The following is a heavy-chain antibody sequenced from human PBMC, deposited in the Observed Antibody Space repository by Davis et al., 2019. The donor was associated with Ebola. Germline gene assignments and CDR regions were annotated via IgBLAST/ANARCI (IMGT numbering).Heavy chain of an antibody. CDR2: ISAYNGNT. CDR3: AKKRGRLSYYYYGMDV. J-gene: IGHJ6*02. Sequence: AASVKVSCKASGYTFTSYGISWVRQAPGQGLEWMGWISAYNGNTNYAQKLQGRVTMTTDTSTSTAYMELRSLRSDDTAVYYCAKKRGRLSYYYYGMDVWGQGTTVTVSS. CDR1: GYTFTSYG. D-gene: IGHD6-25*01. V-gene: IGHV1-18*01.